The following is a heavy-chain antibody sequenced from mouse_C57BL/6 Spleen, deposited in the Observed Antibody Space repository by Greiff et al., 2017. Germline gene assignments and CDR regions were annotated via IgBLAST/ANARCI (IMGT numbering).Heavy chain of an antibody. CDR1: GFTFTDYY. J-gene: IGHJ4*01. CDR3: GRYGGSSYGMDY. Sequence: DVQLVEPGGGLVQPGGSLSLSCAASGFTFTDYYMSWVRQPPGKALAWLGFIRNKANGYTTEYSASVKGRFTISRDNSQSILYLQMNALRAEDSATYYCGRYGGSSYGMDYWGQGTSVTVSS. D-gene: IGHD1-1*01. V-gene: IGHV7-3*01. CDR2: IRNKANGYTT.